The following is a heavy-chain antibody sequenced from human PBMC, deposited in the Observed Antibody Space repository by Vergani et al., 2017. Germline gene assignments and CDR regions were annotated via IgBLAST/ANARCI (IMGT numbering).Heavy chain of an antibody. D-gene: IGHD2-2*02. CDR1: GITFKNAW. Sequence: EVPVEESGGGLIKPAGSLRLSCVVSGITFKNAWINWVCQAPGKGLAWIGRIRSKNDGGTADYAAPLKGRFTISRDDSKDSAFLLVNNLKTEDTAVYFCYTDYHDYWGNGTLVTVSS. CDR3: YTDYHDY. J-gene: IGHJ4*01. CDR2: IRSKNDGGTA. V-gene: IGHV3-15*01.